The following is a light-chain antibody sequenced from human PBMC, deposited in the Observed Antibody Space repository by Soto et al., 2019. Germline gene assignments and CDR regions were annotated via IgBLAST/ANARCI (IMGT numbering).Light chain of an antibody. Sequence: QLVLTQPPSVSGAPGKRVTISCTGSSSNIGAGYDVHWYQQLPGTAPKLLIYGNSNRPSGVPDRFSGSKSGTSASLAITGLQAEDEADYYCQSYDSSLSGFYVFGTGTKLTVL. V-gene: IGLV1-40*01. CDR2: GNS. J-gene: IGLJ1*01. CDR3: QSYDSSLSGFYV. CDR1: SSNIGAGYD.